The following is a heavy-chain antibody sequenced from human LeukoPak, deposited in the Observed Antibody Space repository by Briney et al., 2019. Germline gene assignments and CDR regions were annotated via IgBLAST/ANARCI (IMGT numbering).Heavy chain of an antibody. CDR2: ISAYNGNT. Sequence: ASVKVSCKASGYTFTSYGISWVRQAPGQGLEWMGWISAYNGNTHYAQNLQGRVTMTTDTSTSTAYMELKSLRSDDTAVYYCARGGHRRYYYTSGSAFDPWGPGTLVTVSS. J-gene: IGHJ5*02. V-gene: IGHV1-18*01. CDR1: GYTFTSYG. D-gene: IGHD3-10*01. CDR3: ARGGHRRYYYTSGSAFDP.